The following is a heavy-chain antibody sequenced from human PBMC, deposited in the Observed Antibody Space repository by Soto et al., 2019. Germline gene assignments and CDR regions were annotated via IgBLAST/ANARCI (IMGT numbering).Heavy chain of an antibody. CDR2: IYYSGST. Sequence: SETLSLTCTVSGGSISSYYWSWIRQPPGKGLEWIGYIYYSGSTNYNPSLKSRVTISVDTSKNQFSLKLSSVTAADTAVYYCARATAAAGAFDPWGQGTLVTVPQ. D-gene: IGHD6-13*01. CDR1: GGSISSYY. CDR3: ARATAAAGAFDP. V-gene: IGHV4-59*01. J-gene: IGHJ5*02.